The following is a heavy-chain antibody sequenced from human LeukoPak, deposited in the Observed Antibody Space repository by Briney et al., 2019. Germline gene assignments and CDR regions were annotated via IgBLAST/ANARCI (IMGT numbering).Heavy chain of an antibody. D-gene: IGHD5-24*01. Sequence: SETLSLTCAVYGGSFSGYYWSWIRQPPGKGLEWIGEINHSGSTNYNPSLKSRVTISVDTSKNQFSLKLSSVTAADTAVYYCARDGYPTDWYFDLWGRGTLVTVSS. CDR2: INHSGST. CDR1: GGSFSGYY. CDR3: ARDGYPTDWYFDL. J-gene: IGHJ2*01. V-gene: IGHV4-34*01.